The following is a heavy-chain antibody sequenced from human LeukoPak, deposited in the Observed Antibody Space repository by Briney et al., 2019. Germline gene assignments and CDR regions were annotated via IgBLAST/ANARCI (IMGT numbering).Heavy chain of an antibody. Sequence: ASVKVSCKASGYTFTSYYMHWVRQAPGQGLEWMGIINPSGGSTSYAQKFQGRVTMTRDTSTSTVYMELSSLRSEDTAVYYCAREIIVVVEGSTGDYFDYWGQGTLVTVSS. V-gene: IGHV1-46*01. CDR1: GYTFTSYY. D-gene: IGHD2-2*01. CDR3: AREIIVVVEGSTGDYFDY. J-gene: IGHJ4*02. CDR2: INPSGGST.